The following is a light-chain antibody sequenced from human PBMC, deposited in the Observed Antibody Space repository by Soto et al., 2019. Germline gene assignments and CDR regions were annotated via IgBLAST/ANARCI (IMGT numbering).Light chain of an antibody. CDR1: RSVGSN. V-gene: IGKV3-15*01. CDR2: AAS. J-gene: IGKJ4*01. CDR3: QQYNNWPPLT. Sequence: EIVMTQSPGTLSVSPGERATLSCRASRSVGSNVAWYQHKPGQAPRLLIYAASTRATGLPARFSGSGSGTEFTLTISSLQSEDFAVYYCQQYNNWPPLTFGGGTKVEIK.